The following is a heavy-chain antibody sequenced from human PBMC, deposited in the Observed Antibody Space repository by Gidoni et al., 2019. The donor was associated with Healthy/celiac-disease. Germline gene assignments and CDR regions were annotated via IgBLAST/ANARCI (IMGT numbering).Heavy chain of an antibody. CDR3: ARDSGDYDILTGYYHKSSWFDP. CDR2: ISSSSSYT. Sequence: QVQLVESGGGLVKPGGSLRLSCAASGFPFSDYSMRWIRQAPGKGLELVSYISSSSSYTNYADSVKGRFTISRDNAKNSLYLQMNSLRAEDTAVYYCARDSGDYDILTGYYHKSSWFDPWGQGTLVTVSS. V-gene: IGHV3-11*05. D-gene: IGHD3-9*01. J-gene: IGHJ5*02. CDR1: GFPFSDYS.